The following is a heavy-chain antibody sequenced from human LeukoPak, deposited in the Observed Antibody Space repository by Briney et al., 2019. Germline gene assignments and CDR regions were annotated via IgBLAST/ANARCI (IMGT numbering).Heavy chain of an antibody. CDR2: ISYDGSNK. V-gene: IGHV3-30*04. J-gene: IGHJ4*02. CDR3: ARVVLWCFDY. Sequence: GGSLRLSCAASGFTFSSYAMHWVRQAPGKGLEWVAVISYDGSNKYYADSVKGRFTISRDNSKNTLYLQMNSLRAEDTAVYYCARVVLWCFDYWGQGTLVTVSS. CDR1: GFTFSSYA. D-gene: IGHD2-21*01.